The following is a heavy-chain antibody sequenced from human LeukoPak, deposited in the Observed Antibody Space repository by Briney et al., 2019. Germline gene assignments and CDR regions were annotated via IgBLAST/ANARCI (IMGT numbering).Heavy chain of an antibody. CDR3: ARSSYTAMAKYYFDY. V-gene: IGHV3-23*01. Sequence: GGSLRLSCAASGFTFSSYWMHWVRQGPGKGLVWVSVISGDGGSTFYADSVKGRFTISRDNSKNTLYLQMNSLRAEDTAVYYCARSSYTAMAKYYFDYWGQGTQVTVSS. CDR1: GFTFSSYW. CDR2: ISGDGGST. D-gene: IGHD5-18*01. J-gene: IGHJ4*02.